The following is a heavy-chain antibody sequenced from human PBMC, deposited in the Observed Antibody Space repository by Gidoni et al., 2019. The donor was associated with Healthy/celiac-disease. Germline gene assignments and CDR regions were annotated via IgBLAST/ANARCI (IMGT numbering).Heavy chain of an antibody. CDR2: IWYDGSNK. CDR3: ARDSDGAYDSSGYSPLNAFDI. J-gene: IGHJ3*02. Sequence: QVQLVESGGGVVQPGRSLRLSCAASRFTFSSYGMHWVRQAPGKGLELVAVIWYDGSNKYYADSVKGRFTISRDNSKNTLYLQMNSLRAEDTAVYYCARDSDGAYDSSGYSPLNAFDIWGQGTMVTVSS. D-gene: IGHD3-22*01. V-gene: IGHV3-33*01. CDR1: RFTFSSYG.